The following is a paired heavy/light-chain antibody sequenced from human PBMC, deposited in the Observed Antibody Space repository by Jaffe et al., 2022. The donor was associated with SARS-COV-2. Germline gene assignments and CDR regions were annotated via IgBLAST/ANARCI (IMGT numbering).Light chain of an antibody. CDR3: QQYGSSPPPYT. CDR1: QSVSSSY. Sequence: EIVLTQSPGTLSLSPGERATLSCRASQSVSSSYLAWYQQKPGQAPRLLIYGASSRATGIPDRFSGSGSGTDFTLTISRLEPEDFAVYYCQQYGSSPPPYTFGQGTKLEIK. CDR2: GAS. J-gene: IGKJ2*01. V-gene: IGKV3-20*01.
Heavy chain of an antibody. Sequence: QVQLVESGGGLVKPGGSLRLSCAASGFTFSDYYMSWIRQAPGKGLEWVSYISSSGSTIYYADSVKGRFTISRDNAKNSLYLQMNSLRAEDTAVYYCARHLGATKGYDAFDIWGQGTMVTVSS. CDR2: ISSSGSTI. V-gene: IGHV3-11*01. D-gene: IGHD1-26*01. J-gene: IGHJ3*02. CDR3: ARHLGATKGYDAFDI. CDR1: GFTFSDYY.